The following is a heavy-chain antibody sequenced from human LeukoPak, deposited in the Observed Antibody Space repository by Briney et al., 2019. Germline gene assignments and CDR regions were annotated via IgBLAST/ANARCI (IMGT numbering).Heavy chain of an antibody. CDR2: INQDGSEK. D-gene: IGHD5-18*01. Sequence: GGSLRLSCEASGFTFSIFTMSWVRQAPGKGLEWVANINQDGSEKYYVDSVKGRFIISRDNAKNSLHLQMNSLRAEDTAVYYCARDHTAAGIIFDYWGQGALVTVSS. CDR3: ARDHTAAGIIFDY. V-gene: IGHV3-7*01. J-gene: IGHJ4*02. CDR1: GFTFSIFT.